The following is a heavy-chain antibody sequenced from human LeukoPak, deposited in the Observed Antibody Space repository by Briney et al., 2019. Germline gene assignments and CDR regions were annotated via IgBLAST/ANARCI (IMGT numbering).Heavy chain of an antibody. CDR2: IKQDGSDT. CDR3: ARGQTWIQLYL. J-gene: IGHJ4*02. V-gene: IGHV3-7*04. D-gene: IGHD5-18*01. Sequence: GGSLRLSCAASGFPFSTYWMTWVRQAPGKGLEWVANIKQDGSDTYYVDSVKGRFTISRDTAKNSLYMQMNSLRAEDTAVYYCARGQTWIQLYLWGQGTLVTVSS. CDR1: GFPFSTYW.